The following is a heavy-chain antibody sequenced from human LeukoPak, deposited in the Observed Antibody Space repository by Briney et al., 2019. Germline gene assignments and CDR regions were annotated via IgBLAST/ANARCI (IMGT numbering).Heavy chain of an antibody. CDR3: AREGDYGDSLDY. D-gene: IGHD4-17*01. V-gene: IGHV4-4*07. CDR2: IYTSGST. Sequence: SETLSLTCTVSGGSISSYYWSWIRQPAGKGLEWIGRIYTSGSTNYHPSLKSRVTMSVDTSKNQFSLKLSSVTAADTAVYYCAREGDYGDSLDYWGQGTLVTVSS. J-gene: IGHJ4*02. CDR1: GGSISSYY.